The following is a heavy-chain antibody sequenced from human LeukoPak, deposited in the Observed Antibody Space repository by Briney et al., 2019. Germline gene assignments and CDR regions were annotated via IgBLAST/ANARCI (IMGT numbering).Heavy chain of an antibody. J-gene: IGHJ4*02. CDR2: INPSGGST. D-gene: IGHD6-19*01. CDR3: ARECSSGWYCY. V-gene: IGHV1-46*01. Sequence: ASVKVSCKASGYTFTSYYMHWVRQAPGQGLEWMGIINPSGGSTSYAQKFQGGVTMTRDTSTSTVYMELSSLRSEDTAVYYCARECSSGWYCYWGQGTLVTVSS. CDR1: GYTFTSYY.